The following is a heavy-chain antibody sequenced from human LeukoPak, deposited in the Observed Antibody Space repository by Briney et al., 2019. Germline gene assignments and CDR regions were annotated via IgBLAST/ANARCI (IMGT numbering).Heavy chain of an antibody. CDR3: ARDRRGGSTSSSNRRFDP. CDR1: GFTFSSYS. CDR2: ISSSSSTI. V-gene: IGHV3-48*01. D-gene: IGHD5-12*01. J-gene: IGHJ5*02. Sequence: PGGSLRLSCAASGFTFSSYSMNWVRQAPGEGLEWVSYISSSSSTIYYADSVKGRFTISRDKAKNSLYLQMNSLRAEDTAVYYCARDRRGGSTSSSNRRFDPWGQGTLVTVSS.